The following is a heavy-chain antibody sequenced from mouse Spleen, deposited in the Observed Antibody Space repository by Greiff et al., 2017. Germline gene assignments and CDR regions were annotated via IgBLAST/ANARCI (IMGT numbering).Heavy chain of an antibody. D-gene: IGHD1-1*01. V-gene: IGHV5-9-3*01. Sequence: EVQGVESGGGLVKPGGSLKLSCAASGFTFSSYAMSWVRQTPEKRLEWVATISSGGSYTYYPDSVKGRFTISRDNAKNTLYLQMSSLRSEDAAMYYCARRPITTVENWYFDVWGAGTTVTVSS. J-gene: IGHJ1*01. CDR1: GFTFSSYA. CDR2: ISSGGSYT. CDR3: ARRPITTVENWYFDV.